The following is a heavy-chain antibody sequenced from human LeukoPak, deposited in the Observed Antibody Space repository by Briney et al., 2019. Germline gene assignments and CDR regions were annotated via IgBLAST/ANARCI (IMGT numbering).Heavy chain of an antibody. CDR1: GYRFSDYW. J-gene: IGHJ4*02. CDR3: ARPGRGALFEY. Sequence: GASLKISCKVSGYRFSDYWIGWVRQMPGKGLEWMGIIYPSDSDAKYSPSLQGHVSISADKSITTAYLQWSSLKASDTAMYYCARPGRGALFEYWGQGTLVTVSS. D-gene: IGHD3-10*01. V-gene: IGHV5-51*01. CDR2: IYPSDSDA.